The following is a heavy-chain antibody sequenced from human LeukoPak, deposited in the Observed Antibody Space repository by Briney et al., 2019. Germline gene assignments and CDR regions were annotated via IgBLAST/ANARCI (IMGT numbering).Heavy chain of an antibody. V-gene: IGHV3-23*01. CDR2: ISGSGGST. CDR3: AKTLYGDYFPPFLY. CDR1: GFTFSSYE. J-gene: IGHJ4*02. D-gene: IGHD4-17*01. Sequence: GGSLRLSCAASGFTFSSYEMNWVRQAPGKGLEWVSAISGSGGSTYYADSVKGRFTISRDNSKNTLYLQMNSLRAEDTAVYYCAKTLYGDYFPPFLYWGQGTQVTVSS.